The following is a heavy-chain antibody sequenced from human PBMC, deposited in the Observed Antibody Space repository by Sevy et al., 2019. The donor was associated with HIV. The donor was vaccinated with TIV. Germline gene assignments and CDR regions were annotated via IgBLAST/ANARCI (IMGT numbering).Heavy chain of an antibody. CDR2: IQYDGSNK. CDR1: GFSFSSYG. J-gene: IGHJ4*02. D-gene: IGHD2-21*01. CDR3: VKEGGGEGGDH. Sequence: GGSLRLSCAASGFSFSSYGMHWVRQAPGKGLEWMSYIQYDGSNKDYADSVKGRFTFSRDNVKNTVYLQMNSLGVEDTAVFYCVKEGGGEGGDHWGQGTLVTVSS. V-gene: IGHV3-30*02.